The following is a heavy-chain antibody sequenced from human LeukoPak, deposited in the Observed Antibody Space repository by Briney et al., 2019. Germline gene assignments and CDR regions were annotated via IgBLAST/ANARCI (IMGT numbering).Heavy chain of an antibody. CDR3: AKEGYYGSGSYFDY. D-gene: IGHD3-10*01. CDR2: ISGSGGST. J-gene: IGHJ4*02. Sequence: PGGSLRLSCAASGFTFNRNAISWVRQAPGKGLEWVSAISGSGGSTYYADSVKGRFTISRDNSKNTLYLQMNSLRAEDTAVYYCAKEGYYGSGSYFDYWGQGTLVTVSS. CDR1: GFTFNRNA. V-gene: IGHV3-23*01.